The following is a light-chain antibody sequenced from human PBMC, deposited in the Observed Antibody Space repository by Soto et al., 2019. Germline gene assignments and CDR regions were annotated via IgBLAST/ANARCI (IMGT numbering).Light chain of an antibody. V-gene: IGKV3-20*01. CDR1: QSVSSAY. CDR2: GAS. J-gene: IGKJ5*01. CDR3: QQYGNSPIT. Sequence: TVLTQSPATLSVSPGERATLSCRASQSVSSAYLAWYQQKPGQAPRLLIYGASSRATGVPDRFSGTGSGTDFTLTISRLEPEDFAVFYCQQYGNSPITFGQGTRLEI.